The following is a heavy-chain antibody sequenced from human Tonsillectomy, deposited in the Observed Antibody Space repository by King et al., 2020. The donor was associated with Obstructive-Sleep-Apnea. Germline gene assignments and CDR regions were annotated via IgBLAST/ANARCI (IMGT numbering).Heavy chain of an antibody. V-gene: IGHV1-69*12. CDR3: AVWAGHSTYSRWHPPFDY. CDR1: GDTFNTYA. Sequence: QLVQSGAEVKRPGSSVKLSCKASGDTFNTYAIGWVRQAPGQGLEWMGGIIPIFASPNYAQNFQDRVAITADASANTAYMELSSLTSTDTALYYCAVWAGHSTYSRWHPPFDYWGLGTLVTVSS. D-gene: IGHD4-11*01. CDR2: IIPIFASP. J-gene: IGHJ4*02.